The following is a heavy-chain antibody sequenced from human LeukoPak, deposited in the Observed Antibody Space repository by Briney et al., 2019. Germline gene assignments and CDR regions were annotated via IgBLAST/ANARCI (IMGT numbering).Heavy chain of an antibody. CDR2: IYYSGST. CDR3: ARAGYFDWSNWFDP. J-gene: IGHJ5*02. V-gene: IGHV4-59*01. D-gene: IGHD3-9*01. CDR1: GFTFSNAW. Sequence: GSLRLSCAASGFTFSNAWMSWIRQPPGKGLEWIGYIYYSGSTNYNPSLKSRVTISVDTSKNQFSLKLSSVTAADTAVYYCARAGYFDWSNWFDPWGQGTLVTVSS.